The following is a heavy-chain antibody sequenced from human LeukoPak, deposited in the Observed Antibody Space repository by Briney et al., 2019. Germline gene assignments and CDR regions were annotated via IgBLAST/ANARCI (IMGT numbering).Heavy chain of an antibody. CDR1: GYYFPNHW. D-gene: IGHD3-10*01. Sequence: GGSLKISCQGSGYYFPNHWIAWVRQMPGKGLEWMGIIYPSDSDTRYSPSFQGQISISVDKSTSTAYLQWNTLQASDSGMYYCARQYTMVRGAPDYWGQGTLVTVSS. CDR2: IYPSDSDT. CDR3: ARQYTMVRGAPDY. V-gene: IGHV5-51*01. J-gene: IGHJ4*02.